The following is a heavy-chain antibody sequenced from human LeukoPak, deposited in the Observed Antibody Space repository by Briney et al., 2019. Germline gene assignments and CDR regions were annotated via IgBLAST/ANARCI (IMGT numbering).Heavy chain of an antibody. CDR2: ISYDGSNK. CDR1: GFTFSSYA. D-gene: IGHD5-24*01. V-gene: IGHV3-30*14. CDR3: AMDSSWLPLKFDY. J-gene: IGHJ4*02. Sequence: GGSLRLSCAASGFTFSSYAMHWVRQAPGKGLEWVAVISYDGSNKYYADSVKGRFTISRDNSKDTLYLQMNSLRAEDTAVYYCAMDSSWLPLKFDYWGQGTLVTVST.